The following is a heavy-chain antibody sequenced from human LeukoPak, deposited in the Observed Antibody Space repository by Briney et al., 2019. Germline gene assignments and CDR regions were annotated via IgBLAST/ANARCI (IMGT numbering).Heavy chain of an antibody. J-gene: IGHJ4*02. V-gene: IGHV4-34*01. CDR1: GGSFSGYY. D-gene: IGHD4-11*01. CDR2: INHSGST. CDR3: ARSMTTVTTGEWGY. Sequence: PSETLSLTCAVYGGSFSGYYWSWIRQPPGKGLEWIGEINHSGSTNYNPSLKRRVTISVDTSKNQFSLTLSSVTAADTAVYYCARSMTTVTTGEWGYWGQGTLVTVSS.